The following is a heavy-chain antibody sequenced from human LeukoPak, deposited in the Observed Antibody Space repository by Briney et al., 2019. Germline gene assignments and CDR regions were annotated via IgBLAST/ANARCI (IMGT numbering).Heavy chain of an antibody. Sequence: GGSLRLSCAASGFTFSSYSMNWVRQAPGKGLEWVSYISSSGSTIYYADSVKGRFTISRDNAKNSLYLQMNSLRAEDTAVYYCAELGITMIGGVWGKGTTVTITS. CDR2: ISSSGSTI. CDR1: GFTFSSYS. V-gene: IGHV3-48*04. D-gene: IGHD3-10*02. CDR3: AELGITMIGGV. J-gene: IGHJ6*04.